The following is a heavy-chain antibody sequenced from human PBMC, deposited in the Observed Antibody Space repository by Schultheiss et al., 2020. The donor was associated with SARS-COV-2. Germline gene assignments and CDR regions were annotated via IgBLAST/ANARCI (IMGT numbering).Heavy chain of an antibody. J-gene: IGHJ6*02. CDR1: GFTFSSYS. Sequence: GGSLRLSCAASGFTFSSYSMNWVRQAPGKGLEWVAVISYDGSNKYYADSVKGRFTISRDNSKNTLYLQMNSLRAEDTAVYYCARGSPYYYYGMDVWGQGTTVTVSS. CDR2: ISYDGSNK. CDR3: ARGSPYYYYGMDV. V-gene: IGHV3-30*05.